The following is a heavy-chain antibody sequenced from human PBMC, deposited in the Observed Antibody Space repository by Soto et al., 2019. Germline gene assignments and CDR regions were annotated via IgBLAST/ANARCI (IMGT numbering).Heavy chain of an antibody. V-gene: IGHV3-21*02. J-gene: IGHJ4*02. CDR1: GFSFNSYS. D-gene: IGHD6-6*01. CDR3: ARGPQFIAARPGKFDY. Sequence: EVQLVESGGGLVKPGGSLRLSCAASGFSFNSYSMNWVRQAPGKGLEWVSSISSGSSYIYYADSLRGRFTISRDNAKNSLYLQMNSLRAEDTGVYYCARGPQFIAARPGKFDYCGQGTLVTVSS. CDR2: ISSGSSYI.